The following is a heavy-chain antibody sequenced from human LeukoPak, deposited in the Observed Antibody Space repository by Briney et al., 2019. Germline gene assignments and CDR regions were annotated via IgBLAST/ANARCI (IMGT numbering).Heavy chain of an antibody. CDR2: ISYSGST. CDR3: ARVSGITMIVVLQSDAFDI. Sequence: SETLSLTCTVSGGSIRSSTDYWGWIRQPPGKGLEWIGSISYSGSTYYNPSLKSRVAISVDTSKNQFSLKLSPVTAADTAVYYCARVSGITMIVVLQSDAFDIWGQGTLVTVSS. J-gene: IGHJ3*02. V-gene: IGHV4-39*07. CDR1: GGSIRSSTDY. D-gene: IGHD3-22*01.